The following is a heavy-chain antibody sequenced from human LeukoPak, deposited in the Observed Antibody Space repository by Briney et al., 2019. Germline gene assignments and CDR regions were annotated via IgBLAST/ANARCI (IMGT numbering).Heavy chain of an antibody. CDR2: ISGSGGST. CDR1: GFTFSSYA. CDR3: AKGVSYYYDSSGTNYYFDY. Sequence: GGSLRLSCAASGFTFSSYAMSWVRQAPGKGLEWVSGISGSGGSTHYADSVKGRFTISRDNSKNTLYLQMNSLRAEDTAVYYCAKGVSYYYDSSGTNYYFDYWGQGTLVTVSS. V-gene: IGHV3-23*01. J-gene: IGHJ4*02. D-gene: IGHD3-22*01.